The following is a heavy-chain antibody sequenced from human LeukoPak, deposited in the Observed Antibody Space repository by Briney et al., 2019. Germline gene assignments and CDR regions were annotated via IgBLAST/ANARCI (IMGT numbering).Heavy chain of an antibody. V-gene: IGHV3-23*01. CDR1: GFTFNNYA. D-gene: IGHD3-22*01. J-gene: IGHJ1*01. CDR3: AKVRTDYYDSSGHAEYFQH. CDR2: ISGSGGST. Sequence: GGSLRLSWAASGFTFNNYAMSWVRQAPGKGLEWVSAISGSGGSTYYADSVKGRFTISRDNSKNTLYLQMNSLRAEDTAVYCCAKVRTDYYDSSGHAEYFQHWGQGTLVTVFS.